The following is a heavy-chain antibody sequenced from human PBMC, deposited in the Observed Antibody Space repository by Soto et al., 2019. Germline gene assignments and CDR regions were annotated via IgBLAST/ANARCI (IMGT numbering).Heavy chain of an antibody. CDR1: GFTFSSYA. Sequence: GGSLRLSCAASGFTFSSYAMSWVRQAPGKGLEWVSAISGSGGSTYYADSVKGRFTISRDNSKNTLYLQMNSLRAEDTAVYYCAKDSEYYDILTGYLPTLSYWGQGTLVTVSS. V-gene: IGHV3-23*01. CDR2: ISGSGGST. CDR3: AKDSEYYDILTGYLPTLSY. J-gene: IGHJ4*02. D-gene: IGHD3-9*01.